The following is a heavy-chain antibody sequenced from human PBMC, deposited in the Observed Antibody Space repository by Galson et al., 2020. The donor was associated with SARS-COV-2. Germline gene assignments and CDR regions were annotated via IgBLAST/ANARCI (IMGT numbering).Heavy chain of an antibody. J-gene: IGHJ4*02. CDR3: ARDQDGYNDF. D-gene: IGHD5-12*01. CDR1: GFTFSSYW. Sequence: GESLKISCAASGFTFSSYWMSWVRQAPGKGLEWVANIKQDGSERYYLDSVKGRFTVSSDIPNNSLYLQMNSLRAEDTAVYYCARDQDGYNDFWGQGTLVTVSS. V-gene: IGHV3-7*01. CDR2: IKQDGSER.